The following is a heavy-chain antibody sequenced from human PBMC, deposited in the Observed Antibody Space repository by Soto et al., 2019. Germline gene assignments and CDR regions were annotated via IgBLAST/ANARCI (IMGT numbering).Heavy chain of an antibody. CDR3: ARDPSPYTSGWYGIDF. V-gene: IGHV3-30*04. Sequence: GGSLRLSCAASGFMFSAYAMLWVRQAPGKGLEWVAAISYDGTNKYYADSIKVRFTISRDNSANTLFLQVNSLRREDTAMYYCARDPSPYTSGWYGIDFWGHGTLVTVSS. D-gene: IGHD6-19*01. CDR1: GFMFSAYA. J-gene: IGHJ4*01. CDR2: ISYDGTNK.